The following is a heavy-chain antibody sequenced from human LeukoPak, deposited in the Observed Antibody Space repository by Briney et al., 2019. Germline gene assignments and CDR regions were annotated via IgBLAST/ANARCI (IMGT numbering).Heavy chain of an antibody. D-gene: IGHD6-13*01. CDR1: GGSISSYY. V-gene: IGHV4-4*07. CDR2: IYTSGST. CDR3: ARDPIAAAGKDY. J-gene: IGHJ4*02. Sequence: PSETLSLTCTVSGGSISSYYWSWIRQPAGKGLEWIGRIYTSGSTNYTPSLKSRVTISVDKSKNQFSLKLSSVPAADTAVYYCARDPIAAAGKDYWGQGTLVTVSS.